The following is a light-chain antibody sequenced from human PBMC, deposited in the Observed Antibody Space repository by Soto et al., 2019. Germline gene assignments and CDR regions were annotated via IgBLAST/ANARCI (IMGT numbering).Light chain of an antibody. CDR2: GAS. J-gene: IGKJ4*01. CDR3: QQYNDWPPWLT. V-gene: IGKV3-15*01. CDR1: QSVSSY. Sequence: EIVMTQSPATLSVSPGERATLFCRASQSVSSYLAWYQQKPGQAPRLLIYGASPRATGIPARFSGSGSGTEFTLTINSLQSDDSAIYFCQQYNDWPPWLTFGGGTKVEIK.